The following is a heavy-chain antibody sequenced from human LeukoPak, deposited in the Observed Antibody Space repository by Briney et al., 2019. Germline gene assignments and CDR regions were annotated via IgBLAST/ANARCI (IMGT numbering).Heavy chain of an antibody. Sequence: GASVKVSCKASGYTFTSYGISWVRQAPGQGLEWMGWISAYNDNTNYAQKLQGRVTMTTDTSTSTAYMELRSLRSDDTAVYYCARGTLRDYYDSSGYYLFPFDYWGQGTLVTVSS. J-gene: IGHJ4*02. CDR3: ARGTLRDYYDSSGYYLFPFDY. D-gene: IGHD3-22*01. V-gene: IGHV1-18*01. CDR2: ISAYNDNT. CDR1: GYTFTSYG.